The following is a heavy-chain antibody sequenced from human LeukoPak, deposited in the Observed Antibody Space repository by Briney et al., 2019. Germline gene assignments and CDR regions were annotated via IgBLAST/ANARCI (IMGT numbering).Heavy chain of an antibody. D-gene: IGHD3-10*01. CDR1: GFTFSDFY. CDR3: TLIKGWGSGSYYLDY. V-gene: IGHV3-15*01. Sequence: GGSLRLSCAASGFTFSDFYMSWVRQAPGKGLEWIGRVKSKASGETTDYAAPVKGRFTISRDDAKNTLYLQMNSLKTEDTAVYYCTLIKGWGSGSYYLDYLGQGTLVTVSS. CDR2: VKSKASGETT. J-gene: IGHJ4*02.